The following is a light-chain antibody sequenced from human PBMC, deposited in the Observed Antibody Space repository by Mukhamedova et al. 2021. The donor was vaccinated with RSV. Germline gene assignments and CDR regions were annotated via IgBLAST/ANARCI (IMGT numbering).Light chain of an antibody. J-gene: IGKJ3*01. CDR3: QEYYSVPFT. CDR2: WVS. CDR1: SVLYSGNNKNY. Sequence: SVLYSGNNKNYLAWYQQKPGQPPKLLISWVSTRESAVPDRFSGSGSGTDSTLTISSLQAEDVAVYYCQEYYSVPFTFGPGTKVDIK. V-gene: IGKV4-1*01.